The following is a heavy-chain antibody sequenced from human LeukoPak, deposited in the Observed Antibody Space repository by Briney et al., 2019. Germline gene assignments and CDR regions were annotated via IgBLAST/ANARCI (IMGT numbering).Heavy chain of an antibody. J-gene: IGHJ2*01. V-gene: IGHV4-30-4*08. Sequence: PSQTLSLTCTVSGGSISSGDYYWSWIRPPPGKGLEWIGYIYYSGSTYYNPSLKSRVTISVDTSKNQFSLKLSSVTAADTAVYYCATISNTIFGVVITAYFDLWGRGTLVTVSS. D-gene: IGHD3-3*01. CDR3: ATISNTIFGVVITAYFDL. CDR2: IYYSGST. CDR1: GGSISSGDYY.